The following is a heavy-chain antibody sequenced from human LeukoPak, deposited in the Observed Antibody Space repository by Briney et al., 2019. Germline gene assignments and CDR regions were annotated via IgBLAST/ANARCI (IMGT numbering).Heavy chain of an antibody. CDR1: GIPLSNYG. CDR2: ISGSAGGT. Sequence: GSLRLSCAVSGIPLSNYGMSWVRQAPGKGLEWVAGISGSAGGTLETDSLKGRFTGSRDNAKNTLYLQFNNLRAEDTAVYLCAKRGVVIRVILVGFHKEAYHFDSWGQGALVTVSS. CDR3: AKRGVVIRVILVGFHKEAYHFDS. V-gene: IGHV3-23*01. D-gene: IGHD3-22*01. J-gene: IGHJ4*02.